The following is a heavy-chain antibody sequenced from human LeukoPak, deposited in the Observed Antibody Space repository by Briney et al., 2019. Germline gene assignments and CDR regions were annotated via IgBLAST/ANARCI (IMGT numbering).Heavy chain of an antibody. V-gene: IGHV1-69-2*01. CDR2: VDPEDGET. J-gene: IGHJ4*02. D-gene: IGHD6-19*01. Sequence: ATVKISCKVSGYTFTDYYMHWVQQAPGKGLEWMGLVDPEDGETIYAEKFQGRVTITADTSTDTAYMELSSLRSDDTAVYYCARPHSSGWYLGLWLWGQGTLVTVSS. CDR3: ARPHSSGWYLGLWL. CDR1: GYTFTDYY.